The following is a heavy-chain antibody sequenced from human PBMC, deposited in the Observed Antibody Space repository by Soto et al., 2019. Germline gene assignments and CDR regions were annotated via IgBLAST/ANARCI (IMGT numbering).Heavy chain of an antibody. CDR1: GFSFSSYW. CDR2: INSDGSST. CDR3: ARAGHSSGWYGSMIGDWYFDL. D-gene: IGHD6-19*01. V-gene: IGHV3-74*01. Sequence: GGSLRLSCAASGFSFSSYWMHWVRQAPGKGLVWVSRINSDGSSTCYADSVKGRFTISSDNAKNTLYLQMNSLRAEDTAVYYCARAGHSSGWYGSMIGDWYFDLWGRGTLVTVSS. J-gene: IGHJ2*01.